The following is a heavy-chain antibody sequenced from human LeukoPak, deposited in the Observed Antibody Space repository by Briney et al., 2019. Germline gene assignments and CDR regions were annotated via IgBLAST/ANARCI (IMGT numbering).Heavy chain of an antibody. D-gene: IGHD3-10*01. Sequence: PSETLSLTCAVYGGSFSGYYWGWIRQPPGKGLEWIGNIYYNGNTYYNPSLKSRVTMSIDTSKNQFSLKLTSVTAADTAVYYCALVRGVVSLFDPWGQGTLVTVSS. CDR3: ALVRGVVSLFDP. J-gene: IGHJ5*02. CDR2: IYYNGNT. CDR1: GGSFSGYY. V-gene: IGHV4-34*01.